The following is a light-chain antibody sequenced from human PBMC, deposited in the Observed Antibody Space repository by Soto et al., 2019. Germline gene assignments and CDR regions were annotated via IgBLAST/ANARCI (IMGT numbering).Light chain of an antibody. V-gene: IGKV4-1*01. J-gene: IGKJ2*01. CDR3: QQYYSTPYT. CDR1: QGVLYSSNNKNY. Sequence: DIVMTQSPDSLAVSLGERATINCKSSQGVLYSSNNKNYLVWYQQKPGQPPKLLIYWASTRESGVPDRFSGSGSGTDFTLTIDSLRAEDVAVYYCQQYYSTPYTFGQGTKLDIE. CDR2: WAS.